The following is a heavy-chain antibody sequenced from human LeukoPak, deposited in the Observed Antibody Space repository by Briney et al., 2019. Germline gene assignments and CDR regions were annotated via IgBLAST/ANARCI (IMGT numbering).Heavy chain of an antibody. Sequence: SETLSLTCTVSGGSMSSSTYYWGWIRQPPGKGLEWIGSIYYSGSTNYNPSLKSRVTISVDTSKNQFSLKLSSVTAADTAVYYCARRMGGDYGHWFDPWGQGTLVTVSS. J-gene: IGHJ5*02. CDR1: GGSMSSSTYY. D-gene: IGHD4-17*01. V-gene: IGHV4-39*07. CDR2: IYYSGST. CDR3: ARRMGGDYGHWFDP.